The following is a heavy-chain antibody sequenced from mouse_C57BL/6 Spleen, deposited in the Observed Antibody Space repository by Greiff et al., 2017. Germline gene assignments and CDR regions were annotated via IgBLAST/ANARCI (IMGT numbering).Heavy chain of an antibody. J-gene: IGHJ2*01. CDR3: ARGGLAYYFDY. V-gene: IGHV3-6*01. D-gene: IGHD3-3*01. CDR2: ISYDGSN. Sequence: EVQLQESGPGLVKPSQSLSLTCSVTGYSITSGYYWNWIRQFPGNKLEWMGYISYDGSNNYNPSLTNRISITRDTSKNQFFLKLNSVTTEDTATYYCARGGLAYYFDYWGQGTTLTVSS. CDR1: GYSITSGYY.